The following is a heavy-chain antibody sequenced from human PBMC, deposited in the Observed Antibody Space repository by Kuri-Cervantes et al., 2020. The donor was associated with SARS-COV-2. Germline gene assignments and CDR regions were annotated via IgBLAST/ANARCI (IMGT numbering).Heavy chain of an antibody. Sequence: GESLKISCAASGFTFSSYAMHWVRQAPGKGLEWVAVISYDGSNKYYADSVKGRFTISRDNSKNTLYLQMNSLRAEDTAVYYCARRGAFDNSAPNTFDIWGQGTVVTVSS. CDR1: GFTFSSYA. D-gene: IGHD4/OR15-4a*01. CDR2: ISYDGSNK. V-gene: IGHV3-30-3*01. J-gene: IGHJ3*02. CDR3: ARRGAFDNSAPNTFDI.